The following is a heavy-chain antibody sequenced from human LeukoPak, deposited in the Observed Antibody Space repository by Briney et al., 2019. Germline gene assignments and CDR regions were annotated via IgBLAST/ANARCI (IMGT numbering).Heavy chain of an antibody. CDR3: AKDHSRYGDYSWYFDL. V-gene: IGHV3-30*18. J-gene: IGHJ2*01. Sequence: GRSLRLSCAAPGFTFSSYGMHWVRQAPGKGLEWVAVISYDGRNKYYADSVKGRFTISRDNSKNTLYLQMNSLRAEDTAVFYCAKDHSRYGDYSWYFDLWGRGTLVTVSS. CDR1: GFTFSSYG. CDR2: ISYDGRNK. D-gene: IGHD4-17*01.